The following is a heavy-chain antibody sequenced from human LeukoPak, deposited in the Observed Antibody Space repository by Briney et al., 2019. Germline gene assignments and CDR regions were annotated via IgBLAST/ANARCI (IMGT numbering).Heavy chain of an antibody. V-gene: IGHV3-30*04. D-gene: IGHD3-22*01. J-gene: IGHJ4*02. CDR2: ISDDGTSK. CDR1: GFTFINHA. Sequence: GGSLRLSCVTSGFTFINHAMHWVRQGPGNGLEWVAVISDDGTSKFYADSVKGQFTIFRDNSKNTLFLQMNSLRAEDKGVYYCAKVSDLYDSSDDWGQGTLVTVSS. CDR3: AKVSDLYDSSDD.